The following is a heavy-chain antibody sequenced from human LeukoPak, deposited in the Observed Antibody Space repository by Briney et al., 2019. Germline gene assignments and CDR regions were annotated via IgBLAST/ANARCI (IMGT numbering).Heavy chain of an antibody. CDR2: INSDGSST. Sequence: QPGGSLRLSCAASGFTFSTYWMHLVRQAPGKGLVLVSRINSDGSSTSYADSVKGRFTISKDNAKNTLYLQMNSLRAEDTAVYYCARDPPEWELPQAYWGQGTLVTVSS. CDR1: GFTFSTYW. J-gene: IGHJ4*02. CDR3: ARDPPEWELPQAY. D-gene: IGHD1-26*01. V-gene: IGHV3-74*01.